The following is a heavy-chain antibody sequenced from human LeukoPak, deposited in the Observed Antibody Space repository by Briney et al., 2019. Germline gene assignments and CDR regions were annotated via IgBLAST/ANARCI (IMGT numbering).Heavy chain of an antibody. J-gene: IGHJ5*02. CDR3: AFVSDYDILTGHGINWFDP. CDR1: GYTFTGYY. D-gene: IGHD3-9*01. V-gene: IGHV1-2*02. CDR2: INPNSGGT. Sequence: ASVTVSCKASGYTFTGYYVHWVRQAPGQGLEWMGWINPNSGGTNYAQKFQGGVTMTRDTSISTAYMELSRLRSDDTAVYYCAFVSDYDILTGHGINWFDPWGQGTLVTVSS.